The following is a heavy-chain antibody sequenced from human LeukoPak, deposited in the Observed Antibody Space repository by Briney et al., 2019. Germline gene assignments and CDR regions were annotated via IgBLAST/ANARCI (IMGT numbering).Heavy chain of an antibody. CDR2: IYYSGST. CDR3: ARVLFDNSWFDP. CDR1: GGSISSDDYY. D-gene: IGHD3-9*01. Sequence: SETLSLTCTVSGGSISSDDYYWSWIRQPPGKGLEWFGYIYYSGSTYYNPSLKSRVTISVDTSKNQFSLKLSSVTAADTAVYYCARVLFDNSWFDPWGQGTLITVSS. V-gene: IGHV4-30-4*01. J-gene: IGHJ5*02.